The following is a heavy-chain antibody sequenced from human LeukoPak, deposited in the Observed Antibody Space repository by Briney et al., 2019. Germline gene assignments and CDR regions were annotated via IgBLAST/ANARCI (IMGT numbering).Heavy chain of an antibody. Sequence: PGGSLRLSCAASGFTFSSYAVHWVRQAPGKGLEWVAVISYDGSNKYYADSVKGRFTISRDNSKNTLYLQMNSLRAEDTAVYYCARDRGSSWYNDIWGQGTMVTVSS. CDR3: ARDRGSSWYNDI. CDR2: ISYDGSNK. CDR1: GFTFSSYA. D-gene: IGHD6-13*01. V-gene: IGHV3-30-3*01. J-gene: IGHJ3*02.